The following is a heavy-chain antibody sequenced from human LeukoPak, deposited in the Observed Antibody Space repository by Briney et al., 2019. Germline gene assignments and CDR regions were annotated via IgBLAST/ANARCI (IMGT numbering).Heavy chain of an antibody. Sequence: GESLKISCKASGYRFNTYWIGWVRRTPEKDLEWIGIVYPANSDTRYSPSFRGQVTISADMSITTAYLQWGSLKASDTAIYYCVRQADGGSYYDYWGQGTLVTVSS. V-gene: IGHV5-51*01. D-gene: IGHD6-25*01. CDR2: VYPANSDT. J-gene: IGHJ4*02. CDR1: GYRFNTYW. CDR3: VRQADGGSYYDY.